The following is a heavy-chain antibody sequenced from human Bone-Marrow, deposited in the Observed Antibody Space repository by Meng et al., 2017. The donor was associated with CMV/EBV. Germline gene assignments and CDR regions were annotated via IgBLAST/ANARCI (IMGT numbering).Heavy chain of an antibody. CDR3: ARARITIFGVVIMYYYGMDV. CDR2: ISSSSSYI. D-gene: IGHD3-3*01. J-gene: IGHJ6*02. CDR1: GFTFSSYS. V-gene: IGHV3-21*01. Sequence: GGSLRLSCAASGFTFSSYSMNWVRQAPGKGLQWVSSISSSSSYIYYADSVKGRFTISRDNAKNSLYLQMSSLRADDTAVYYCARARITIFGVVIMYYYGMDVWGQGTTVTVSS.